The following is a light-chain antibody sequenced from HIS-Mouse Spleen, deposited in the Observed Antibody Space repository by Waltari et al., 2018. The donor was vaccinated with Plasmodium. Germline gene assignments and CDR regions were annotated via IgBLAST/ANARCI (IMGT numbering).Light chain of an antibody. CDR1: SSDVGGYNY. CDR2: EFS. CDR3: SSYAGSNNLV. Sequence: HSALSQPPSASGSPGQSVTISCTGTSSDVGGYNYVSWYQQHPGKAPKLMIYEFSKRPSGVPDRFSGSKSGNTASLTVSGLQAEDEADYYCSSYAGSNNLVFGGGTKLTVL. V-gene: IGLV2-8*01. J-gene: IGLJ2*01.